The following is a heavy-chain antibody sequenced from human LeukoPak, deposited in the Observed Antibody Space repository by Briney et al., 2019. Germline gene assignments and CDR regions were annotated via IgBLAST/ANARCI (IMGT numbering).Heavy chain of an antibody. J-gene: IGHJ4*02. D-gene: IGHD1-26*01. V-gene: IGHV3-7*03. Sequence: AGGSLRLSCAVSGLTFINHWMTWVRQVPGKGLEWVANINRDGSGKYYLPSVGGRFTISKDDAKDSLYLQMDSLRPEDTAIYYCARVEYSGNGNLYWGQGTLVTVSS. CDR3: ARVEYSGNGNLY. CDR1: GLTFINHW. CDR2: INRDGSGK.